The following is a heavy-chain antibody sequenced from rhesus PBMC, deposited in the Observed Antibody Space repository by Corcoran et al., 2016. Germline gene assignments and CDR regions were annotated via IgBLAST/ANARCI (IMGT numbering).Heavy chain of an antibody. CDR2: IIPLVGIT. V-gene: IGHV1-198*02. Sequence: QVQLVQSGAEVKKPGASVKVSCKASGFTFGSYAISWVRQAPGQGLEWMEMIIPLVGITNYAEKSQGRVTMTADTSTSTADRELSSLRAEDTAVYYCARGLERRYYYGLDSWGQGVVVTVSS. D-gene: IGHD1-7*02. J-gene: IGHJ6*01. CDR1: GFTFGSYA. CDR3: ARGLERRYYYGLDS.